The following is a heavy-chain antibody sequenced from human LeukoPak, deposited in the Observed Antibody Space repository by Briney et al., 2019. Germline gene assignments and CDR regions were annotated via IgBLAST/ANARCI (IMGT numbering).Heavy chain of an antibody. J-gene: IGHJ4*02. CDR3: ARQRLGYYLDS. CDR1: GFRFTDYT. D-gene: IGHD5-24*01. CDR2: VSFSSTYI. V-gene: IGHV3-21*01. Sequence: GGSLRLSCAASGFRFTDYTMNWVRQAPGKGLEWVSSVSFSSTYIYYADSVKGRFTVSRDNAKNSLYLQMNSLGDGDTAVYYCARQRLGYYLDSWGQGTRVTVSS.